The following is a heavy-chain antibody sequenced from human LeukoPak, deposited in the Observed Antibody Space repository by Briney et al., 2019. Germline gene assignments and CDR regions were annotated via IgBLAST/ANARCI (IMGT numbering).Heavy chain of an antibody. V-gene: IGHV3-23*01. CDR2: ISGSGGST. J-gene: IGHJ4*02. CDR3: AKDRLQWLVPNYFDY. CDR1: GFTFSSYA. Sequence: GGSLRLSCAASGFTFSSYAMSWVRQAPGKGLEWVSAISGSGGSTYYADSVKGRFTISGDNSKNTLYLQMNSLRAEDTAVYYCAKDRLQWLVPNYFDYWGQGTLVTVSS. D-gene: IGHD6-19*01.